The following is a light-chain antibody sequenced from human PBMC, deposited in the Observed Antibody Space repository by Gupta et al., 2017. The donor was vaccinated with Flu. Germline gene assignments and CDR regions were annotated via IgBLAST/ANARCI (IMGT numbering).Light chain of an antibody. CDR1: SSNIGNNY. J-gene: IGLJ1*01. CDR3: GTWDSSLSAGRV. CDR2: EDN. V-gene: IGLV1-51*02. Sequence: QSVLTQPPSVSATPGQKVTISCSGSSSNIGNNYVSWYQHLPGAAPKLLIFEDNKRPSGIPDRFSGSKSGTSATLGITGLQTGDEADYYCGTWDSSLSAGRVFGTGTRVTVL.